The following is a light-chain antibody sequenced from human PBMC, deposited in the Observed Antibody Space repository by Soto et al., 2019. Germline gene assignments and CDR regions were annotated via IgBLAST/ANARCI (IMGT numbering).Light chain of an antibody. CDR3: QYCRTS. V-gene: IGKV3-20*01. CDR1: QSVSSSY. CDR2: VAS. Sequence: EIVLTQSPGTLSLSPGERATLSCRASQSVSSSYLAWYQQKPGQAPRQLIYVASSRATGIPDRFSGSASGTAFTLTITRLEPEDFAVYYCQYCRTSFGGGTRVEIK. J-gene: IGKJ4*01.